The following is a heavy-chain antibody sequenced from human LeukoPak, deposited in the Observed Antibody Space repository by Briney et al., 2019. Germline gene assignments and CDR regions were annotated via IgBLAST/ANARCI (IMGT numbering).Heavy chain of an antibody. D-gene: IGHD3-16*02. Sequence: SETLSLTCTVSGGSISSGSYYWSWIRQPAGKGLEWIGRIYTSGSTNYNPSLKSRVTISVDTSKNQFSLQLNSVTPEDTAVYYCARNVRLGSGELSFAPFKNWFDPWGQGTLVTVSS. CDR3: ARNVRLGSGELSFAPFKNWFDP. CDR2: IYTSGST. CDR1: GGSISSGSYY. V-gene: IGHV4-61*02. J-gene: IGHJ5*02.